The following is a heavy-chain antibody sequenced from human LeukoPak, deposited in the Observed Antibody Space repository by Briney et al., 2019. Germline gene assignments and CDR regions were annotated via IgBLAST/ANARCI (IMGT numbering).Heavy chain of an antibody. Sequence: ASVKVSCRASGYTFTSYDINWVRQATGQGLEWMGWMNPNSGNTGYAQKFQGRVTMTRNTSISTAYMELSSLRSEDTAVYYCARGRKVTGVYFDYWGQGTLVTVSS. CDR1: GYTFTSYD. CDR3: ARGRKVTGVYFDY. J-gene: IGHJ4*02. D-gene: IGHD1-14*01. V-gene: IGHV1-8*01. CDR2: MNPNSGNT.